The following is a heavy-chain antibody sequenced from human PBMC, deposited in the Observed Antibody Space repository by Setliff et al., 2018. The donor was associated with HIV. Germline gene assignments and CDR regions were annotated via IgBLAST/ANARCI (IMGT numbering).Heavy chain of an antibody. Sequence: PGGSLRLSCVASGFTFNDYGMHWVRQAPGKGLEWVTFIRYDSSNKYYADSVKGRFTVSRDNSKNTLFLQMDSLRTEDTALYYCAKDNNYYDSSSYMYYFDYWGQGTLVTVSS. CDR3: AKDNNYYDSSSYMYYFDY. CDR2: IRYDSSNK. CDR1: GFTFNDYG. J-gene: IGHJ4*02. D-gene: IGHD3-22*01. V-gene: IGHV3-30*02.